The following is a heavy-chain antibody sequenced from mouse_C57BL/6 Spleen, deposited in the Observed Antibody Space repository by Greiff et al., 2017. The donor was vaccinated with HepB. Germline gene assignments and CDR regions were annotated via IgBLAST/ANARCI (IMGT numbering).Heavy chain of an antibody. Sequence: VQLQQSDAELVKPGASVKISCKVSGYNFTEHTIHWMKQRPEQGLEWIGYIYPRDGSTKYNEKFKGTATLTADKSSSTAYMQLNSLTSEDSAVYFCARGATVVAGDYFDYWGQGTTLTVSS. CDR2: IYPRDGST. J-gene: IGHJ2*01. V-gene: IGHV1-78*01. CDR3: ARGATVVAGDYFDY. CDR1: GYNFTEHT. D-gene: IGHD1-1*01.